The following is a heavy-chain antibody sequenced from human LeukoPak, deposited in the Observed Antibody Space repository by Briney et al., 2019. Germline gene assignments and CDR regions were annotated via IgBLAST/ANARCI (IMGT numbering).Heavy chain of an antibody. CDR2: INHSGST. Sequence: PSETLSLTCAVNGGSFSAYYWSWIRQPPGKGLEWIGEINHSGSTNYNPSLKSRVTISVDTSKNQFSLKLSSVTAADTAVYYCARGYYYMDVWGKGTTVTVSS. CDR1: GGSFSAYY. V-gene: IGHV4-34*01. J-gene: IGHJ6*03. CDR3: ARGYYYMDV.